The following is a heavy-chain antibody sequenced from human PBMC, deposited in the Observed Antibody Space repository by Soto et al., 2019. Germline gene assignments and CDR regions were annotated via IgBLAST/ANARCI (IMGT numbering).Heavy chain of an antibody. V-gene: IGHV4-4*02. CDR3: AGQWLAGYGAFAP. CDR1: GDSINNKW. J-gene: IGHJ5*02. CDR2: IFHSGST. D-gene: IGHD6-19*01. Sequence: QMQLQESGPGLVKPSETLSLTCAVSGDSINNKWWYWVRQPPGKGLEWLGEIFHSGSTHYNPSLKSRLTILVDKSKNQFSLPLTSVTAADTAVYYCAGQWLAGYGAFAPWGQGTLVTVSS.